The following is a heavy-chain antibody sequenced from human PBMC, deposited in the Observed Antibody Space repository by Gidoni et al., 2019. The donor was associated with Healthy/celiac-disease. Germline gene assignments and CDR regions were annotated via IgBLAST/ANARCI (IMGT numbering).Heavy chain of an antibody. CDR3: AKGVAAAGGYYYFDY. D-gene: IGHD6-13*01. J-gene: IGHJ4*02. V-gene: IGHV3-23*01. CDR1: GFTFSSYA. CDR2: ISGSGVST. Sequence: EVQLLESGGGLVQPGGSLRLSCAASGFTFSSYAMSWVRQAPGKGLEWVSAISGSGVSTYYADSVKGRFTISRDNSKNTLYLQMNSLRAEDTAVYYCAKGVAAAGGYYYFDYWGQGTLVTVSS.